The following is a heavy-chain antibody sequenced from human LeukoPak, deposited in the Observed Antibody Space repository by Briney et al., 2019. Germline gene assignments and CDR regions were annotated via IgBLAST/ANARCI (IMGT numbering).Heavy chain of an antibody. D-gene: IGHD6-13*01. CDR2: ISSSSSYI. CDR3: ARGSSSWYYFDY. CDR1: GFTFSSYS. J-gene: IGHJ4*02. V-gene: IGHV3-21*01. Sequence: GGSLRLSCAASGFTFSSYSMNWVRQAPGKGLEWVSSISSSSSYIYYADSVKGRFTISRDNAKNSLYLQMNSLRAEDTAVYYCARGSSSWYYFDYWGQGTLITVSS.